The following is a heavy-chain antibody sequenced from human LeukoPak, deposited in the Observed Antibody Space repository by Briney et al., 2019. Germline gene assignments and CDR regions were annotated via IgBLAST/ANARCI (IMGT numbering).Heavy chain of an antibody. D-gene: IGHD3-10*01. CDR2: ISSGGSTV. J-gene: IGHJ4*02. V-gene: IGHV3-48*03. CDR3: ARGGSFVEY. CDR1: GFTFSNYE. Sequence: GGSLRLSCAASGFTFSNYEMHWVRRAPGKGLEWVSYISSGGSTVYYADSVKGRFTVSRDNAKNSLYLQVSSLRAEDMAVYYCARGGSFVEYWGQGTLVIVSS.